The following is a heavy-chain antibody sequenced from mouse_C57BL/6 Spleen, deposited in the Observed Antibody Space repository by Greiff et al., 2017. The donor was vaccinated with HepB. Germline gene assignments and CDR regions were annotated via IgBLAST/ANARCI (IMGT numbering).Heavy chain of an antibody. D-gene: IGHD1-1*01. CDR1: GFTFSSYA. CDR2: ISDGGSYT. J-gene: IGHJ1*03. Sequence: EVQVVESGGGLVKPGGSLKLSCAASGFTFSSYAMSWVRQTPEKRLEWVATISDGGSYTYYPDNVKGRFTISRDNAKNNLYLQMSHLKSEDTAMYYCARAEIPYYYGSSSYWYFDVWGTGTTVTVSS. V-gene: IGHV5-4*01. CDR3: ARAEIPYYYGSSSYWYFDV.